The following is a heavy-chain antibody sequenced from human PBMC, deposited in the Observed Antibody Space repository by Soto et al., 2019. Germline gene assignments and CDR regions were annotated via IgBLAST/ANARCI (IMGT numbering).Heavy chain of an antibody. V-gene: IGHV4-59*01. Sequence: SETLSLTCTVSGGSISSYYWSWIRQPPGKGLEWIGYIYYSGSTNYNPSLKSRVTISVDTSKNQFSLKLSSVTAADTAVYYCARDQWLVYYYYGMDVWGQGTTVTVSS. CDR3: ARDQWLVYYYYGMDV. CDR1: GGSISSYY. CDR2: IYYSGST. D-gene: IGHD6-19*01. J-gene: IGHJ6*02.